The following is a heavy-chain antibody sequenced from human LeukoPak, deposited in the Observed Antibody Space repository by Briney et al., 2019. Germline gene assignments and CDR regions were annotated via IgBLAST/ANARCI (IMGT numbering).Heavy chain of an antibody. Sequence: LVASVKVSCKASGYTFTGYYMHWVRQAPGQGLEWMGWINPNSGGTNYAQKFQGRVTMTRDTSISTAYMELSRLRSDDTAVYYCARDREGAAAGPFDYWGQGTLVTVSS. V-gene: IGHV1-2*03. CDR1: GYTFTGYY. CDR3: ARDREGAAAGPFDY. CDR2: INPNSGGT. J-gene: IGHJ4*02. D-gene: IGHD6-13*01.